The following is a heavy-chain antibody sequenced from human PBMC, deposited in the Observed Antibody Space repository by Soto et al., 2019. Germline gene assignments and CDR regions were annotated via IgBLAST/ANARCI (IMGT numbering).Heavy chain of an antibody. J-gene: IGHJ4*02. CDR2: IIPIFGTA. V-gene: IGHV1-69*01. CDR3: AGGSAHRGLDY. D-gene: IGHD6-25*01. Sequence: QVQLVQSGAEVKKPGSSVKVSCKASGGTFSSYAISWVQQAPGQGLEWMGGIIPIFGTANYAQKFQGRVTSTADESTSTADMELSSLRSEDTAVYYWAGGSAHRGLDYWGQGTLVTVSS. CDR1: GGTFSSYA.